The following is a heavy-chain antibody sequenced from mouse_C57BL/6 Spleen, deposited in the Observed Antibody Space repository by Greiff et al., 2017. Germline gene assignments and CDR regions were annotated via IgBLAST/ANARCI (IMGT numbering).Heavy chain of an antibody. V-gene: IGHV3-6*01. J-gene: IGHJ2*01. CDR2: ISNDGSN. CDR1: GYSITSGYY. CDR3: ARDQLGFDY. Sequence: EVQLQESGPGLVKPSQSLSLTCSVTGYSITSGYYWNWNRQFPGNKLEWMGYISNDGSNNYNPSLKNRISITRDTSKNQFFLKLNSVTTEDTATYYCARDQLGFDYWGQGTTLTVAS. D-gene: IGHD4-1*02.